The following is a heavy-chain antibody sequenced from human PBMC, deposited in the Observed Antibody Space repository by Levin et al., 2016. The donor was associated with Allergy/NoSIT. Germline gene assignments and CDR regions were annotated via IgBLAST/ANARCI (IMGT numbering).Heavy chain of an antibody. CDR2: INHSGST. Sequence: WIRQPPGKGLEWIGEINHSGSTNYNPSLKSRVTISVDTSKNQFSLKLSSVTAADTAVYYCARDSLCSSNSCPPPSVPDYFDYWGQGTLVTVSS. D-gene: IGHD2-2*01. J-gene: IGHJ4*02. CDR3: ARDSLCSSNSCPPPSVPDYFDY. V-gene: IGHV4-34*01.